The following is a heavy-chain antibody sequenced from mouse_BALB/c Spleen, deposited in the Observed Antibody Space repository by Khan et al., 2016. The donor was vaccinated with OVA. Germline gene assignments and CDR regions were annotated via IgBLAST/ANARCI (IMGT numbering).Heavy chain of an antibody. D-gene: IGHD1-1*01. CDR1: GYSITTDYA. V-gene: IGHV3-2*02. CDR2: ISYSGNT. J-gene: IGHJ2*01. Sequence: EVKLLESGPGLVKPSQSLSLTCTVTGYSITTDYAWNWIRQFPGNKLEWMGYISYSGNTKYNPSLNSRISITRDTSKNQFFLQLKSVTTEDAARYYCARVYGGDFDYWGQGTTLTVSS. CDR3: ARVYGGDFDY.